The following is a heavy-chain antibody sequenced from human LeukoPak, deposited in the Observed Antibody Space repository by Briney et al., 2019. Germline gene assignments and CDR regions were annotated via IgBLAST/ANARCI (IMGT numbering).Heavy chain of an antibody. CDR2: IHPNSGGT. Sequence: ASVKVSCKASGYTFTDSYMHWVRQAPGQGLEWMGRIHPNSGGTNYAQKFQGRVTMTRDTSISTAYMELSSLRSDDTAIYYCARIIPTPSWGQGSLVTVSS. J-gene: IGHJ5*02. CDR3: ARIIPTPS. V-gene: IGHV1-2*06. CDR1: GYTFTDSY. D-gene: IGHD2-15*01.